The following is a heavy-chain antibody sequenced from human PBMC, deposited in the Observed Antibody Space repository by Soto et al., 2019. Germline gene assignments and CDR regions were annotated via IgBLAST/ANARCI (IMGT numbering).Heavy chain of an antibody. Sequence: GGSLRLSCAASGFTFSSYAMSWVRQAPGKGLEWVSAISSSGGSTYYADSVKGRFTISRDNSKNTLYLQMNSLRAEDTAVYYCATLGFYSYYYYGMDVWGQGTTVTVSS. CDR2: ISSSGGST. V-gene: IGHV3-23*01. J-gene: IGHJ6*02. CDR1: GFTFSSYA. D-gene: IGHD1-26*01. CDR3: ATLGFYSYYYYGMDV.